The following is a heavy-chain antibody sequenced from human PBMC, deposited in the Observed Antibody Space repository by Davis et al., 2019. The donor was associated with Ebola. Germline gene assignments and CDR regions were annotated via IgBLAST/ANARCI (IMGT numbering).Heavy chain of an antibody. CDR2: ISSSSSYI. V-gene: IGHV3-21*01. Sequence: GESLKISCAASGFTFSSYWMSWVRQAPGKGLEWVSSISSSSSYIYYADSVKGRFTISRDNSKNTLYLQMNSLRAEETAVYYCAREGASSSSLFYYGMDVWGQGTTVIVSS. CDR1: GFTFSSYW. J-gene: IGHJ6*02. CDR3: AREGASSSSLFYYGMDV. D-gene: IGHD6-6*01.